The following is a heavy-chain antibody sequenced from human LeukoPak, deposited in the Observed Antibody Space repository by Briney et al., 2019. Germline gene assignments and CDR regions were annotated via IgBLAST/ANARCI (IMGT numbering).Heavy chain of an antibody. CDR3: ARDRQLEYYMDV. CDR1: ALTFTIYR. Sequence: GGSLTLACPPSALTFTIYRTGCARQPARGGREWASSISSSSSHIYYADSREDPLTPSRNNRKNSLYLQRNSLRAEDTAVYYCARDRQLEYYMDVWGKGTTVTVSS. J-gene: IGHJ6*03. V-gene: IGHV3-21*01. D-gene: IGHD1-1*01. CDR2: ISSSSSHI.